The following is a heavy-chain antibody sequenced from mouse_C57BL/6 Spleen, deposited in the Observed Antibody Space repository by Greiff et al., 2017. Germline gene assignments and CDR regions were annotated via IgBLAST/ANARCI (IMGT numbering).Heavy chain of an antibody. CDR2: ISDGGSYT. Sequence: DVKLVESGGGLVKPGGSLKLSCAASGFTFSSYAMSWVRQTPEKRLEWVATISDGGSYTYYPDNVKGRFTISRDNAKNNLYLQMSHLKSEDTAMYYCARTSFITTVVAYYFDYWVQGTTLTVSS. V-gene: IGHV5-4*03. CDR3: ARTSFITTVVAYYFDY. CDR1: GFTFSSYA. J-gene: IGHJ2*01. D-gene: IGHD1-1*01.